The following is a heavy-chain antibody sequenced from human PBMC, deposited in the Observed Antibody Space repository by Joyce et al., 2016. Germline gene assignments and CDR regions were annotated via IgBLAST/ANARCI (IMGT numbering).Heavy chain of an antibody. V-gene: IGHV3-21*01. J-gene: IGHJ6*03. D-gene: IGHD4-17*01. CDR3: AREGPYGDYGDDDLYHYYIDV. Sequence: EVHLVESGGGLVKPGGSLRLSCAASGFIFSSYTMNWVRHYPGKGLEWVSSVGSGNNFIYYADSVKGRFTISRDDARKSLYLQMDSLRAEDTAVYYCAREGPYGDYGDDDLYHYYIDVWGKGTPVTVSS. CDR2: VGSGNNFI. CDR1: GFIFSSYT.